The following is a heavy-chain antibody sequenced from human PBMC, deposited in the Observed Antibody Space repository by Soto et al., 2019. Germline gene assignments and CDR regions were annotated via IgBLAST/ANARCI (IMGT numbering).Heavy chain of an antibody. CDR2: IYGGGTT. J-gene: IGHJ4*02. D-gene: IGHD6-19*01. V-gene: IGHV3-53*01. CDR3: VQTTGWPGFDF. Sequence: GSLRLSCAASWFAVSSKYMTWVRQAPGKGLEWVSVIYGGGTTYYADSVKGRFTISRDTSKNTLYLQMNSLRAEDTAVYYCVQTTGWPGFDFWGQGTLVTVSS. CDR1: WFAVSSKY.